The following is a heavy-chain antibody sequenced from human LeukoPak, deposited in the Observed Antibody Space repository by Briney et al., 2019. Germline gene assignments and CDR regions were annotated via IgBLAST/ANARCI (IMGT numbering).Heavy chain of an antibody. CDR1: GYTLTELS. V-gene: IGHV1-24*01. CDR3: ARDRIVGAHDAFDI. J-gene: IGHJ3*02. Sequence: ASVKVSCKVSGYTLTELSMHWVRQAPGKGLEWMGGFDPEDGETIYAQKFQGRVTMTEDTSTDTAYMELSSLRSDDTAVYCCARDRIVGAHDAFDIWGQGTMVTVSS. CDR2: FDPEDGET. D-gene: IGHD1-26*01.